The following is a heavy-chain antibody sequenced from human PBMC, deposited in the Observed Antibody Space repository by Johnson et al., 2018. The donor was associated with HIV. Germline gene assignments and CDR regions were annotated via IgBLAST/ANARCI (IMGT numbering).Heavy chain of an antibody. Sequence: QVQLVESGGGLVKPGGSLRLSCAASGFTFSSYAMHWVRQAPGKGLEWVAVISYDGSNKYYADSVKGRFTISRDNSKNTLYVQMNSLRAEDTAVYYCTTADSSGYFDAFDIWGQGTMVTVS. V-gene: IGHV3-30-3*01. CDR1: GFTFSSYA. CDR3: TTADSSGYFDAFDI. CDR2: ISYDGSNK. J-gene: IGHJ3*02. D-gene: IGHD3-22*01.